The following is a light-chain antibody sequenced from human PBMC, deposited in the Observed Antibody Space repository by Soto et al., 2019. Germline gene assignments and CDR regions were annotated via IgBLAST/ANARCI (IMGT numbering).Light chain of an antibody. CDR1: ESISVF. J-gene: IGKJ2*01. CDR3: QHYSTYPYT. V-gene: IGKV1-5*03. CDR2: KAS. Sequence: DIQMTQSPSTLSASVGDRVTITCRASESISVFLAWYQQKPGKAPKVLIHKASNLDSGVPSRFSGSGSGTEFTLTISSLQPDDFATYYCQHYSTYPYTFGQGTNLEIK.